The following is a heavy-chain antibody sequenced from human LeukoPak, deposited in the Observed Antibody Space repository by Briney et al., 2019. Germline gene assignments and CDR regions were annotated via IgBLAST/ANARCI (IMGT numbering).Heavy chain of an antibody. Sequence: ASVKVSCTASGYTFTSYGISWVRQAPGQGLEWMGWISAYNGNTNYAQKLQGRVTMTTDTSTSTAYMELRSLRSDDTAVYYCARAEDVLRYFDWLPNPDYWGQGTLVTVSS. V-gene: IGHV1-18*04. CDR3: ARAEDVLRYFDWLPNPDY. CDR2: ISAYNGNT. CDR1: GYTFTSYG. D-gene: IGHD3-9*01. J-gene: IGHJ4*02.